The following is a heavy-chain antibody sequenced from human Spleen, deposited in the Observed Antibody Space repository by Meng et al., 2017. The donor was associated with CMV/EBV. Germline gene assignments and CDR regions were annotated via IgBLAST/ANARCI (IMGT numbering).Heavy chain of an antibody. CDR2: INHSGST. V-gene: IGHV4-34*01. J-gene: IGHJ4*02. Sequence: YGGSFSGYYWSWLRQPPGKGLEWIGEINHSGSTNYNPSLKSRVTISVDTSKNQFSLKLSSVTAADTPVYYCARIAYCGGDCYSGGADYWGQGTLVTVSS. CDR1: GGSFSGYY. CDR3: ARIAYCGGDCYSGGADY. D-gene: IGHD2-21*01.